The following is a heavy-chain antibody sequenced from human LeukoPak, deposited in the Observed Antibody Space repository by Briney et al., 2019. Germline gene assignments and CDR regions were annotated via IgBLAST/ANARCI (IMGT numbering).Heavy chain of an antibody. J-gene: IGHJ6*03. CDR3: ARGGIGNYYMDV. Sequence: SETLSLTCIVSGGSISSHYYSWIRQPPGKGLEWIGYVYKSGSTYYNPSLKSRVTISLDTSRNQISLKLTSVIAADRAVYYCARGGIGNYYMDVWGNGTTVTVSS. D-gene: IGHD3-16*01. CDR1: GGSISSHY. V-gene: IGHV4-59*11. CDR2: VYKSGST.